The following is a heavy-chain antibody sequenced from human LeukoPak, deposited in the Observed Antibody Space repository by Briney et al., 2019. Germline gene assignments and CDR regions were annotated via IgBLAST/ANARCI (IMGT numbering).Heavy chain of an antibody. J-gene: IGHJ4*02. D-gene: IGHD6-19*01. CDR3: ARGKEMTAVAGYYSFDY. Sequence: KPSETLSLTCTVSGGSISGHYWTWIRQPAGRGLEWIGRIYSSGSTYYNPSLMSQVTISLDTSNNQFSLRLTSVTAADTAVYYCARGKEMTAVAGYYSFDYWGQGTLVSVSS. V-gene: IGHV4-4*07. CDR1: GGSISGHY. CDR2: IYSSGST.